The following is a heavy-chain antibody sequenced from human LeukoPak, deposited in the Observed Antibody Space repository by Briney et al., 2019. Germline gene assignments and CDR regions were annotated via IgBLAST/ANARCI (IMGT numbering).Heavy chain of an antibody. Sequence: SVKVSCKASGGTFSSYAISWVRQAPGQGLVWMGRIIPIFGIANYAQKFQGRVTITADKSTSTAYMELSSLRSEDTAVYYCARELGIVGGTYYFDYWGQGTLVTVSS. J-gene: IGHJ4*02. D-gene: IGHD2-15*01. CDR2: IIPIFGIA. V-gene: IGHV1-69*04. CDR1: GGTFSSYA. CDR3: ARELGIVGGTYYFDY.